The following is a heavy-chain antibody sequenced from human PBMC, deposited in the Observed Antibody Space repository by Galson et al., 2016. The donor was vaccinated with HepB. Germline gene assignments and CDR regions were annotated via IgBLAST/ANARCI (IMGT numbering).Heavy chain of an antibody. CDR3: ARDQLKTGPYSYYGMDI. CDR2: ISTSSSII. Sequence: SLRLSCAASGFTFSRYSMNWVRQAPGKGLEWVSYISTSSSIIYYSDSLKGRFTISRDDAKNSLYLQMNSLRDEDTALYYCARDQLKTGPYSYYGMDIWGQGTTVTVSS. J-gene: IGHJ6*02. V-gene: IGHV3-48*02. D-gene: IGHD1-1*01. CDR1: GFTFSRYS.